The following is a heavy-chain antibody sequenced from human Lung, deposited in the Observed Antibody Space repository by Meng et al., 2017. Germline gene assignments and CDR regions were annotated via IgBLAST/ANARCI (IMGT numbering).Heavy chain of an antibody. Sequence: VRLVGSGGVLVTRGGSFRLSCAASGFYFNNAWMSWGGQAPGKGLEWVGRIKSNTDGGTAEYAAPVTGRFTISRDDSKSTLYLQMSGLRIDDTGVYYCTWDDKAVSDYWGQGTLVTVSS. J-gene: IGHJ4*02. CDR2: IKSNTDGGTA. D-gene: IGHD1-26*01. CDR3: TWDDKAVSDY. V-gene: IGHV3-15*01. CDR1: GFYFNNAW.